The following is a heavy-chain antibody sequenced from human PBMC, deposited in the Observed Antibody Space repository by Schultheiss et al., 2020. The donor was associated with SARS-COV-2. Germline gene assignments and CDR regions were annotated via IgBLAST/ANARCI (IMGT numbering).Heavy chain of an antibody. D-gene: IGHD6-13*01. V-gene: IGHV1-8*02. J-gene: IGHJ5*02. CDR2: MNPNSGNT. Sequence: ASVKVSCKASGGTFSSYAISWVRQAPGQGLEWMGWMNPNSGNTGYAQEFQGRVTMTRNTAISTAYMELSSLRSEDTAVYYCARGGSIAAAAFDPWGQGTLVTVSS. CDR1: GGTFSSYA. CDR3: ARGGSIAAAAFDP.